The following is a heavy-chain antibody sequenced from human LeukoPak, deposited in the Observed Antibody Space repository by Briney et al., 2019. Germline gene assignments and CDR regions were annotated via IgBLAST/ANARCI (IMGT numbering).Heavy chain of an antibody. CDR3: AKDFSNGDRGLAFGI. V-gene: IGHV3-23*01. CDR1: GFSFSGYA. Sequence: GGSLRLSCIASGFSFSGYAMSWVRQAPGKGLEWVSAISGSGGSTYYADSVKGRFTISRDNSKNTLYLQMNSLRAEDTAVYYCAKDFSNGDRGLAFGIWGQGTMVTVSS. D-gene: IGHD4-17*01. CDR2: ISGSGGST. J-gene: IGHJ3*02.